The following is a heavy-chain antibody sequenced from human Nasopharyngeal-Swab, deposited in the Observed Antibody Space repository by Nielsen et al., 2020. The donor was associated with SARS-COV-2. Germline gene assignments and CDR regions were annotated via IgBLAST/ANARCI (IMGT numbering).Heavy chain of an antibody. V-gene: IGHV3-15*01. J-gene: IGHJ5*02. CDR3: TTYTTSGWS. Sequence: QRPGKGLEWVGRIKSKTDGGTTDDAAPVKGRFIISRDDSQDTLYLQMNSLRTDDTALYYCTTYTTSGWSWGQGTLVTVSS. D-gene: IGHD6-19*01. CDR2: IKSKTDGGTT.